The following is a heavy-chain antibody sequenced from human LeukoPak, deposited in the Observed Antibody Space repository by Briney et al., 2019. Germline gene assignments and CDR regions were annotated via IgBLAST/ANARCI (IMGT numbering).Heavy chain of an antibody. CDR3: ARGWNRGNFDY. Sequence: GGSLRLSCAASGFTFSSYWMHWVRHAPGKGLVWVSRINSDGSSTSYADSVKGRFTISRDNAKNTLYLQMNSLRAEDTAVYYCARGWNRGNFDYWGQGTLVTVSS. CDR1: GFTFSSYW. V-gene: IGHV3-74*01. CDR2: INSDGSST. J-gene: IGHJ4*02. D-gene: IGHD1-1*01.